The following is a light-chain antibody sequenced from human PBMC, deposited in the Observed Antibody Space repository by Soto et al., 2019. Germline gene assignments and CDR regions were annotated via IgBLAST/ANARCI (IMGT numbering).Light chain of an antibody. CDR1: QTVSTN. J-gene: IGKJ4*01. Sequence: EIVMTQSPATLSVSPAERATLSCRASQTVSTNLAWYQQKPGQAPRLLIYGASTRATGVPARFTGSGSGTDFSLTISRLEPEDFAVYYCQHYDNSFLTFGGGTKVDIK. CDR3: QHYDNSFLT. V-gene: IGKV3-15*01. CDR2: GAS.